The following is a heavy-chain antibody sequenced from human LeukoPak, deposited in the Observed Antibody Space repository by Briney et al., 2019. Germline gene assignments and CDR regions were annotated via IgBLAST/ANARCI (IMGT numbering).Heavy chain of an antibody. CDR1: GFTFSSYE. D-gene: IGHD3-3*01. CDR3: ARTIWSGHPADAFDI. V-gene: IGHV3-48*03. Sequence: GGSLRLSCAASGFTFSSYEMTWVRQAPGKGLEWVSYISSSGSTIYYADSVKGRFTISRDNAKNSLYLQMNSLRAEDTAVYYCARTIWSGHPADAFDIWGQGTMVTVSS. CDR2: ISSSGSTI. J-gene: IGHJ3*02.